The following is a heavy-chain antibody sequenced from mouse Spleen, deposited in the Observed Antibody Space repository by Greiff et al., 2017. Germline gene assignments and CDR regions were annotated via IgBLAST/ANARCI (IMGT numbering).Heavy chain of an antibody. CDR3: ARGTMITTGFAY. CDR1: GYSFTDYN. J-gene: IGHJ3*01. CDR2: IIPNYGTT. V-gene: IGHV1-39*01. Sequence: EVQLQQSGPELVKPGASVKISCKASGYSFTDYNMNWVKQSHGKSLEWIGVIIPNYGTTSYNQKFKGNATLTVDQSSSTTYMQLNSLTSEDSAVYYGARGTMITTGFAYWGQGTLVTVSA. D-gene: IGHD2-4*01.